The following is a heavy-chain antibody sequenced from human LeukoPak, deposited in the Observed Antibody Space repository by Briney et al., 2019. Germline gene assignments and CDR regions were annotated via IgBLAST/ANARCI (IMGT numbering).Heavy chain of an antibody. CDR2: IKQDGSEK. J-gene: IGHJ4*02. V-gene: IGHV3-7*01. CDR3: ARGAMTVVAASFVDY. CDR1: GFTFSSYW. D-gene: IGHD3-22*01. Sequence: GGSLRLSCAASGFTFSSYWMSWVRQAPGKGLEWVANIKQDGSEKYYVDSVKGRFTISRDNAKNSLYLQMNSLRAEDTAVYYCARGAMTVVAASFVDYWGQGTLVTVSS.